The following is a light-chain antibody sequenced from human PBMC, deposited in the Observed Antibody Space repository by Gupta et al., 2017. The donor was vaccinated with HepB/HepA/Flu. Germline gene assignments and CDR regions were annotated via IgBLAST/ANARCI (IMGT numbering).Light chain of an antibody. CDR3: QQYYSTPRT. V-gene: IGKV4-1*01. CDR1: QSVLYSSNNKNY. Sequence: DLVMTPSPDSLAMSLGERATINCKSSQSVLYSSNNKNYLAWYQQKPGQPPKLLIFWASTRESGVPDRFSGSGSGTDFTLTISSLQAEDVAVYYCQQYYSTPRTFGQGTKVEIK. CDR2: WAS. J-gene: IGKJ1*01.